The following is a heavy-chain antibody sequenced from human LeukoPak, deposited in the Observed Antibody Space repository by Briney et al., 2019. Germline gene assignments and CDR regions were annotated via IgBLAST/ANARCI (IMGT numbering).Heavy chain of an antibody. Sequence: PGGSLRLSCAASGFTFSNYWMHWVRQAPGKGLVWVSRINSNGSSTNYADSVKGRFTISRGNAKNTLYLQMSSLRAEDTAVYYCAKGGATICDNWGQGTLVTVSS. CDR3: AKGGATICDN. CDR2: INSNGSST. CDR1: GFTFSNYW. V-gene: IGHV3-74*01. D-gene: IGHD5-12*01. J-gene: IGHJ4*02.